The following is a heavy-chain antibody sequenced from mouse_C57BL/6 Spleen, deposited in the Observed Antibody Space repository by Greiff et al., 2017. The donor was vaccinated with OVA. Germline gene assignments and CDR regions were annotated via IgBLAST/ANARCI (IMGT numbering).Heavy chain of an antibody. CDR3: ARDREYFDY. V-gene: IGHV3-6*01. J-gene: IGHJ2*01. Sequence: VQLKQSGPGLVKPSQSLSLTCSVSGYSITSGYLWNWNRQFPGNKLGWMGYISNDGRNNYNQHLKNRITITRDTSKNPFFLKLNSVTTEDSATYNCARDREYFDYWGQGTTLTVSS. CDR1: GYSITSGYL. D-gene: IGHD3-1*01. CDR2: ISNDGRN.